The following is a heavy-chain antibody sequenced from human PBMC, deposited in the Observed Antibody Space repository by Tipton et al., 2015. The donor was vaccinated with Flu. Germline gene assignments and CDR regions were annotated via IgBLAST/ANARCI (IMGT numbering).Heavy chain of an antibody. D-gene: IGHD6-19*01. CDR3: ARVSGGYYFDH. CDR1: GGSIGKINW. CDR2: IYHTETT. J-gene: IGHJ4*02. V-gene: IGHV4-4*02. Sequence: TLSLTCTVSGGSIGKINWWSWVRQSPGKGLEWIGEIYHTETTKYNPSLKSRVTISVDKSKNRFSLKLFSVTAADTAVYYCARVSGGYYFDHWGQGTLVTVSS.